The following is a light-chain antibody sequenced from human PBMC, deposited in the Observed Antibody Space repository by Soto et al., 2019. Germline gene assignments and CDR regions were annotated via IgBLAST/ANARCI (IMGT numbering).Light chain of an antibody. J-gene: IGKJ4*01. CDR3: QQHGTSPI. CDR1: QAVSSIL. CDR2: GAS. Sequence: EVVLTQSPGTLSLSPGERATLSSSASQAVSSILLAWYQQKPGQAPRLLIYGASSRATGIPDRFSGSGSGTDFTLTVSRLEPEDFAVYYCQQHGTSPIFGGGTKVEIK. V-gene: IGKV3-20*01.